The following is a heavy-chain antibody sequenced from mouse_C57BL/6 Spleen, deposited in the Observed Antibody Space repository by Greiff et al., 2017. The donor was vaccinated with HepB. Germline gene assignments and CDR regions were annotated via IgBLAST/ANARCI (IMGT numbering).Heavy chain of an antibody. CDR3: AREYGSSYGYAMDY. CDR2: IYPGDGDT. Sequence: VQLQQSGPELVKPGASVKISCKASGYAFSSSWMNWVKQRPGKGLEWIGRIYPGDGDTNYNGKFKGKATLTADKSSSTAYMQLSSLTSEDSAVYFCAREYGSSYGYAMDYWGQGTSVTVSS. V-gene: IGHV1-82*01. CDR1: GYAFSSSW. J-gene: IGHJ4*01. D-gene: IGHD1-1*01.